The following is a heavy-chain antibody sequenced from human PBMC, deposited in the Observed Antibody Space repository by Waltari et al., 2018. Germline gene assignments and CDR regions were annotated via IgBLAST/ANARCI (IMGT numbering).Heavy chain of an antibody. CDR1: GGSISSSSYS. Sequence: QLQLQESGPGLVKPSETLSLPCTVSGGSISSSSYSWGWIRQPPGKGLEWIGSIYYRGSTYYNPSLKSRVTISVDTSKNQFSLKLSSVTAADTAVYYCARDILSSGYYQMTSFDYWGQGTLVTVSS. J-gene: IGHJ4*02. CDR2: IYYRGST. D-gene: IGHD3-22*01. CDR3: ARDILSSGYYQMTSFDY. V-gene: IGHV4-39*07.